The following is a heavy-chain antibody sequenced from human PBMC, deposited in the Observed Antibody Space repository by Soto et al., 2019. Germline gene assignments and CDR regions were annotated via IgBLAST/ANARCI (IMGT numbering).Heavy chain of an antibody. D-gene: IGHD1-20*01. CDR1: GGSISSYY. CDR2: IYSSGST. CDR3: ARDRAVIGNDSWFDP. Sequence: QVQLQESGPGLVKPSETLSLTCTVSGGSISSYYWSCIRQPAGKGLEWIGRIYSSGSTNYNPSLKSRVTMSVDTSKNQFSLKLTSVTAADTAVYYCARDRAVIGNDSWFDPWGQGTLVTVSS. J-gene: IGHJ5*02. V-gene: IGHV4-4*07.